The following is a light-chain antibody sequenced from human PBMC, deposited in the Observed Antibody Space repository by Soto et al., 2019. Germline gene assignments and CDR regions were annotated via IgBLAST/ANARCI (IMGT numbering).Light chain of an antibody. V-gene: IGLV2-14*01. Sequence: QSALTQPASVSGSPGQSITISCTGTSSDVGGYNYVSWYQQHPGKAPKLMIYDVSSRPSGVSNRFSGSKSGNTASLTISGLQAEDEADYYCSSYTSSTTEVFGTGTKVT. J-gene: IGLJ1*01. CDR2: DVS. CDR3: SSYTSSTTEV. CDR1: SSDVGGYNY.